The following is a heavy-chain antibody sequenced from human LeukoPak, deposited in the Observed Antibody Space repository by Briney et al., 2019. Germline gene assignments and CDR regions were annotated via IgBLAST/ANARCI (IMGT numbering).Heavy chain of an antibody. CDR1: GYTFTNFD. Sequence: ASVKVSCKASGYTFTNFDINWVRQAPGQGLEWMGWMNPVSGNAGSAQEFQGRVTLTRDTSISTAYMELSSLRSDDTAFYYCARAPMGAAALYWGQGTLVTVSS. D-gene: IGHD6-13*01. V-gene: IGHV1-8*01. J-gene: IGHJ4*02. CDR3: ARAPMGAAALY. CDR2: MNPVSGNA.